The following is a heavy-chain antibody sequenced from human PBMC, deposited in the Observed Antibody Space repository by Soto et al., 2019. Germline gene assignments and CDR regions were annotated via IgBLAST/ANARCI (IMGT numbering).Heavy chain of an antibody. CDR2: IYYSGST. J-gene: IGHJ4*02. Sequence: SETLSVTCTFSGGSISIYYWSWIRQPPGKGLDWIGYIYYSGSTNYNPSLKSRVTISVDTSKNQFSLKLSSVTAADTAVYYCARDRRDGEWLAPQWGQGTMVTVSS. V-gene: IGHV4-59*01. CDR3: ARDRRDGEWLAPQ. CDR1: GGSISIYY. D-gene: IGHD6-19*01.